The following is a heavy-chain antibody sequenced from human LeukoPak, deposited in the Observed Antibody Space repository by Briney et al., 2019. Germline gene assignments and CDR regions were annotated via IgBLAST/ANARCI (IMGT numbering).Heavy chain of an antibody. CDR1: GYTFTSYG. CDR3: ARDANNYYDSSGYYQDY. CDR2: INTNTGNP. D-gene: IGHD3-22*01. J-gene: IGHJ4*02. Sequence: ASVKVSCKASGYTFTSYGISWVRQAPGQGLEWMGWINTNTGNPTYAQGFTGRFVFSLDTSVSTAYLQISSLKAEDTAVYYCARDANNYYDSSGYYQDYWGQGTLVTVSS. V-gene: IGHV7-4-1*02.